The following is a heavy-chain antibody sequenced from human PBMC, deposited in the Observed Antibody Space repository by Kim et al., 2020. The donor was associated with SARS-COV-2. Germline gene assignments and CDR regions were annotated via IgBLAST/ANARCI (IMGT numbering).Heavy chain of an antibody. V-gene: IGHV3-23*01. D-gene: IGHD2-2*01. J-gene: IGHJ4*02. CDR3: ARESSRRADY. Sequence: STFYADSVKGRFMIARDNSRNTLFLQLNSLRAEDTALYYCARESSRRADYWGQGTLVTVSS. CDR2: ST.